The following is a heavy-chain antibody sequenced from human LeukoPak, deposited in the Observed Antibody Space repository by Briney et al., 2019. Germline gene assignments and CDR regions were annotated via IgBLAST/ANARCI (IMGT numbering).Heavy chain of an antibody. CDR3: ARVGCRSGDSCYSLRYYYYGMDV. V-gene: IGHV1-8*01. D-gene: IGHD2-15*01. CDR1: GYTFTSYD. Sequence: ASVKVSCKASGYTFTSYDINWVRQATGQGLEWMGWMNPNSGNTGYAQKFQGRVTMTRNTSISTAYMELSSLRSEDTAVYYCARVGCRSGDSCYSLRYYYYGMDVWGQGATVTVSS. CDR2: MNPNSGNT. J-gene: IGHJ6*02.